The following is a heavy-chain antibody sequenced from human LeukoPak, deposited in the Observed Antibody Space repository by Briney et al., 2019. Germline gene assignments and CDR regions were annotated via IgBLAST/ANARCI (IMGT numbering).Heavy chain of an antibody. CDR1: GFTFSSYG. CDR2: IWYDGSNK. J-gene: IGHJ4*02. V-gene: IGHV3-33*01. Sequence: PGGSLRLSCAASGFTFSSYGMHWVRQAPGKGLEWVAVIWYDGSNKYYADSVKGRFTISRDNSKNTLYLQMNSLRAEDTAVYYCARDLASVYGDYGTYFDYWGQGTLVTVSS. D-gene: IGHD4-17*01. CDR3: ARDLASVYGDYGTYFDY.